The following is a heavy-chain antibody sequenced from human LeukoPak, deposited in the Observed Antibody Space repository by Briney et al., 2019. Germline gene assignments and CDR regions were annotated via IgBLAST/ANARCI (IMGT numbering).Heavy chain of an antibody. Sequence: GGSLRLSCAASGFTFSSYAMSWVRQAPGKGLECVSAISGSGGSTYYADSVKGRFTISRDNSKNALYLQMNSLSAKDTAVYYCTTSPAYYGSGNYCDTYYCNDGMDDWGKGTTVTVSS. CDR1: GFTFSSYA. CDR2: ISGSGGST. D-gene: IGHD3-10*01. V-gene: IGHV3-23*01. J-gene: IGHJ6*04. CDR3: TTSPAYYGSGNYCDTYYCNDGMDD.